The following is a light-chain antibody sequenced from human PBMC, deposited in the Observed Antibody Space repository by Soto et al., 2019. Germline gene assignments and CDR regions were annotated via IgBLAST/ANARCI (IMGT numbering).Light chain of an antibody. V-gene: IGLV2-14*03. Sequence: QSALTQPASVSGSAGQSMTISCTGTSSDVGGYSHVSWYQQHPGKAPKVIIYDVSDRPSGVSNRFSGSKSGNTASLTISGLQAEDEADFYCTSYTTSSTYVFGTGTKVTVL. CDR1: SSDVGGYSH. J-gene: IGLJ1*01. CDR3: TSYTTSSTYV. CDR2: DVS.